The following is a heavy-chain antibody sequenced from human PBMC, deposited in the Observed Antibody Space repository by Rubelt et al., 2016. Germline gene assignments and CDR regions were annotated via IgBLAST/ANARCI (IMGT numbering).Heavy chain of an antibody. CDR2: IYQSGST. V-gene: IGHV4-38-2*02. Sequence: QVQLQESGPGLVKPSETLSLTCTVSGYSISSGNYWGWIRQPPGKGLEWIGSIYQSGSTYYNPSLKSRVTISVDTSKNQFSRTLSSVTAADTAVYYCARESLSNYYCDYWGQGTLVTVSS. CDR3: ARESLSNYYCDY. J-gene: IGHJ4*02. D-gene: IGHD4-11*01. CDR1: GYSISSGNY.